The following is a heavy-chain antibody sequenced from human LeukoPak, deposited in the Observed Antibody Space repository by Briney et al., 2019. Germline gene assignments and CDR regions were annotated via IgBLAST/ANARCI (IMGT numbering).Heavy chain of an antibody. D-gene: IGHD1-7*01. J-gene: IGHJ5*02. CDR3: ARGLNWNYGWFDP. Sequence: GGSLRLSCAASRFTFSDYWMTWVRQAPGKGLEWVANIKQDGSEKNYVDSVKGRFTISRDNAKNSLYLQMNSLRAEDTAVYYCARGLNWNYGWFDPWGQGTLVTVSS. CDR1: RFTFSDYW. CDR2: IKQDGSEK. V-gene: IGHV3-7*01.